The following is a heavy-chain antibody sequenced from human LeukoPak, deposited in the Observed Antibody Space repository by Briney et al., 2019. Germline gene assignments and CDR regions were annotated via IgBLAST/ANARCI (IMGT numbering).Heavy chain of an antibody. CDR2: IYSGGST. J-gene: IGHJ6*02. CDR3: ARDRRIAVAGAYYYYYGMDV. D-gene: IGHD6-19*01. Sequence: PGGSLRLSCAASGFTVSSNYMSWVRQAPGKGLEWVSVIYSGGSTYYADSVKGRFTISRHNSKNTLYLQMNSLRAEDTAVYYCARDRRIAVAGAYYYYYGMDVWGQGTTVTVSS. V-gene: IGHV3-53*04. CDR1: GFTVSSNY.